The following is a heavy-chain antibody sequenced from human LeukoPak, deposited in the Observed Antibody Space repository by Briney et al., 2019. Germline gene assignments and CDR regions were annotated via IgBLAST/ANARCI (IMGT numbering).Heavy chain of an antibody. CDR2: INPNSGGT. CDR1: GYTFTGYY. Sequence: GASVTVSCKASGYTFTGYYMHWVRQAPGQGLEWMGWINPNSGGTNYAQKFQGRVTMTRDTSISTAYMELSRLRADDTAVYYCARGSYDTAIRDYWGQGTLVTVSS. V-gene: IGHV1-2*02. CDR3: ARGSYDTAIRDY. J-gene: IGHJ4*02. D-gene: IGHD5-18*01.